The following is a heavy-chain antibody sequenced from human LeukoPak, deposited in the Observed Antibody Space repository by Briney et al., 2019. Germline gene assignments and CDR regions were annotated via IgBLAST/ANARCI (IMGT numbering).Heavy chain of an antibody. J-gene: IGHJ4*02. Sequence: ASVKVSCKASGYTFTGYYMHWVRQAPGQGLEWMGWINPNSGGTNYAQKFQGRVTMTRDTSISTAYMELSSLRSEDTAVYYCARAAVYSSGWYDYWGQGTLVTVSS. V-gene: IGHV1-2*02. D-gene: IGHD6-19*01. CDR1: GYTFTGYY. CDR3: ARAAVYSSGWYDY. CDR2: INPNSGGT.